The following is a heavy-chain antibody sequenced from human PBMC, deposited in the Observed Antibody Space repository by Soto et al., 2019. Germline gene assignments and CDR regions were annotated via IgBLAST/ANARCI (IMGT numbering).Heavy chain of an antibody. Sequence: GESLKISCKGSGYSFTSYWIGWVRQMPGKGLEWMGIIYPGDSDTRHSPSFQGQVTISADTSISTVYLQWSSLKAADTAMYYCARGIRITVTSNYFDYWGQGTLVTVSS. CDR2: IYPGDSDT. J-gene: IGHJ4*02. CDR3: ARGIRITVTSNYFDY. V-gene: IGHV5-51*01. CDR1: GYSFTSYW. D-gene: IGHD4-4*01.